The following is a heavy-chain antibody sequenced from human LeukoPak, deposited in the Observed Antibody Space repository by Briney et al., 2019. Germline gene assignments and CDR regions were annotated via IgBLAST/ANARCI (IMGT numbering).Heavy chain of an antibody. D-gene: IGHD3-22*01. J-gene: IGHJ5*02. V-gene: IGHV3-21*01. CDR1: GFTFSSYS. CDR2: ISSSSSYI. Sequence: GGSLRLSCAASGFTFSSYSMNWVRQAPGKGLEWVSSISSSSSYIYYADSVKGRFTISRDNAKNSLYLQMNSLRAEDTAVYYCARVLXRDYGSGSYSYYDSSGYYSTWGQGTLVTVSS. CDR3: ARVLXRDYGSGSYSYYDSSGYYST.